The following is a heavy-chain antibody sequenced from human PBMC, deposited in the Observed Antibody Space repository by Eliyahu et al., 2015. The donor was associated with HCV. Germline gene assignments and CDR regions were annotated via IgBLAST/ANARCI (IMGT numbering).Heavy chain of an antibody. CDR1: GSSXSNARMG. CDR3: ARIRRYYDYIWGSSRCTHFDY. CDR2: IFSNDEK. D-gene: IGHD3-16*02. J-gene: IGHJ4*02. Sequence: QVTLKESGPVLVKPTETLTLTCTVSGSSXSNARMGVSWIRQPPGKALEWLAHIFSNDEKSYSTSLKSRLTISKDTSKSQVVLTMTNMDPVDTATYYCARIRRYYDYIWGSSRCTHFDYWGQGTLVTVSS. V-gene: IGHV2-26*01.